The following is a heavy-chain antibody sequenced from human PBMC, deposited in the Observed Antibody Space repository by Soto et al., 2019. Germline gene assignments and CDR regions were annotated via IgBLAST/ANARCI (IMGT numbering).Heavy chain of an antibody. V-gene: IGHV3-23*01. J-gene: IGHJ4*02. CDR1: GFTFSSYA. Sequence: GGSLRLSCAASGFTFSSYAMSWVRQAPGKGLEWVSAISGSGGSTYYADSVKGRFTISRDNSKNTLHLQMNSLRAEDTAVYYCAKAKEAARRPRFGRYFDYWGQGTLVTVSS. CDR3: AKAKEAARRPRFGRYFDY. CDR2: ISGSGGST. D-gene: IGHD6-6*01.